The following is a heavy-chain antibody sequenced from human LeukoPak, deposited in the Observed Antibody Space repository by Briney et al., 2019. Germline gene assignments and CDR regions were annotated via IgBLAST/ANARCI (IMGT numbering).Heavy chain of an antibody. CDR1: GGSFSGYY. J-gene: IGHJ4*02. CDR3: ARGRYSSGWYAVYFDY. Sequence: SETLSLTCAGYGGSFSGYYWSWIRQPPGKGLEWIGEINHSGSTNYNPSLKSRVTISVDTSKNQFSLKLSSVTAADTAVYYCARGRYSSGWYAVYFDYWGQGTLVTVSS. CDR2: INHSGST. V-gene: IGHV4-34*01. D-gene: IGHD6-19*01.